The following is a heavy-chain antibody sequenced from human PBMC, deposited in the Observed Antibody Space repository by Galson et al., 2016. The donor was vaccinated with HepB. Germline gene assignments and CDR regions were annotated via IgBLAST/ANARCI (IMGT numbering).Heavy chain of an antibody. CDR2: ISSGSSYI. V-gene: IGHV3-21*04. J-gene: IGHJ4*02. Sequence: SLRLSCAASGFTFSRYTMNWVRQAPGKGLEWVSSISSGSSYIYYADSVKGRFTISRDNAKNSLYLQMNSLRAEDTALYYCAVIAVAGGPSDYWGQGTLVTAAS. CDR3: AVIAVAGGPSDY. D-gene: IGHD6-19*01. CDR1: GFTFSRYT.